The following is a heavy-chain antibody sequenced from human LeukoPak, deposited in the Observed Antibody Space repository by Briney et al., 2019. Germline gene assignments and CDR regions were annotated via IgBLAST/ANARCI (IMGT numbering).Heavy chain of an antibody. CDR2: TYYRSKWYN. V-gene: IGHV6-1*01. CDR1: GDSVSSNSAA. J-gene: IGHJ3*02. CDR3: ASSADQPLNDAFDI. Sequence: SQTLSLTCAISGDSVSSNSAAWNWIRQSPSRGLEWLGRTYYRSKWYNDYAVSVKSRITINPETSKNQFSLQLNSVTPEDTAVYYCASSADQPLNDAFDIWGQGTMVTVSS. D-gene: IGHD3-10*01.